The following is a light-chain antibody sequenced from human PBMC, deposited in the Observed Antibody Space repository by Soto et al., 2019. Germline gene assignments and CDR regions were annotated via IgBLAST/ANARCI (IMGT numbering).Light chain of an antibody. CDR3: SSYTSSSVLEV. Sequence: QSALTQPASVSGSPGQSITISCTGTSSDIGGSYNYVSWYQQHPGKAPELMIYGVSNRPSGVSNRFSGSKSGNTASLTISGLQADDEADYYCSSYTSSSVLEVFGGGTKVTVL. CDR1: SSDIGGSYNY. CDR2: GVS. J-gene: IGLJ2*01. V-gene: IGLV2-14*01.